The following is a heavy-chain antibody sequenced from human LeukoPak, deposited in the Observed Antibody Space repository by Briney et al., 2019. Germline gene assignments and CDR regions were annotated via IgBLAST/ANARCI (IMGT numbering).Heavy chain of an antibody. Sequence: PSETLSLTCAVSGYSISSNYYWVWIRQPPGRGLEWIGSLYHSDSAYYNTSLRSRVSMSVDTSKNQFSLTLSFVTAADTAVYYCARQHDSYYYYYIDVWGSGTTVTVSS. CDR3: ARQHDSYYYYYIDV. V-gene: IGHV4-38-2*01. CDR2: LYHSDSA. CDR1: GYSISSNYY. J-gene: IGHJ6*03.